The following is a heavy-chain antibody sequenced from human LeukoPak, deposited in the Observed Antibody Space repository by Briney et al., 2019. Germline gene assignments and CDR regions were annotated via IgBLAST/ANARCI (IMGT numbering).Heavy chain of an antibody. V-gene: IGHV3-30*18. CDR3: AKERYYYGSGSLAGFDF. D-gene: IGHD3-10*01. CDR2: ISYDGSNK. Sequence: PGGSLRLSCAASGFTFSSYGMHWVRQAPGKGLEWVAVISYDGSNKYYADSVKGRFTISRDNSKNTLYLQMNSLRAEDTAVYYCAKERYYYGSGSLAGFDFWGQGTLVTVSS. CDR1: GFTFSSYG. J-gene: IGHJ4*02.